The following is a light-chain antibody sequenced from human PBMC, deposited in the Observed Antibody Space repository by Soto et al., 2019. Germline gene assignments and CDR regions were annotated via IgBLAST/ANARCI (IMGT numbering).Light chain of an antibody. CDR3: QHYNSYSEA. CDR1: QTISSW. CDR2: KAS. Sequence: DIQMTQSPSTLSGSVGDRVTIPCRASQTISSWLAWHQQKPGKAPKLLIYKASTLKSGVPSRFSGSGSGTEFTLTISSLQPDDFATYYCQHYNSYSEAFGQGTKVDIK. V-gene: IGKV1-5*03. J-gene: IGKJ1*01.